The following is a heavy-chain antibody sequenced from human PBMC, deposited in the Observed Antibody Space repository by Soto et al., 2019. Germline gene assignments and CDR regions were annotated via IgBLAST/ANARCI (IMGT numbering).Heavy chain of an antibody. CDR2: IYYSGST. V-gene: IGHV4-39*01. CDR1: GGSISSSSYY. J-gene: IGHJ4*02. CDR3: ATLGCPA. Sequence: QLQLQESGPGLVKPSETLSLTCTVSGGSISSSSYYWGWIRQPPGKGLEWSGSIYYSGSTYYTPAPRSRAARDVNTPQSKTALRQRYMTAAVSVVSYCATLGCPAGGQGTLVTVSS.